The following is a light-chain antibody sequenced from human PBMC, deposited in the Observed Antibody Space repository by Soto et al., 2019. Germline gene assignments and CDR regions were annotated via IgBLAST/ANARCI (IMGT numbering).Light chain of an antibody. J-gene: IGKJ3*01. Sequence: EIVLTQSPGTLSLSPGERVTLSCRASQNVYINSLAWYQQKPGQTPRLLIYGASTRAAAVPDRFSDSGSGTDFALSIDGLEPEDFAIYYCQQYGVSPLTFGPGTRVD. V-gene: IGKV3-20*01. CDR2: GAS. CDR1: QNVYINS. CDR3: QQYGVSPLT.